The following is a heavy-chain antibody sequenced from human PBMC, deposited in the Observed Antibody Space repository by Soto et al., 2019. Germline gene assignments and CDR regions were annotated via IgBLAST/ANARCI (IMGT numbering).Heavy chain of an antibody. Sequence: GGSLRLSCAASGFTLGTYWMTCVRQAPGRGLEWVANIKQDGGEKYYVDSVKGRFTISRDNAKNSLYLQMNSLRAEDTAMYYCARGCTSTTCSGWFDPWGRGTLVTVSS. D-gene: IGHD2-2*01. CDR1: GFTLGTYW. CDR3: ARGCTSTTCSGWFDP. J-gene: IGHJ5*02. V-gene: IGHV3-7*03. CDR2: IKQDGGEK.